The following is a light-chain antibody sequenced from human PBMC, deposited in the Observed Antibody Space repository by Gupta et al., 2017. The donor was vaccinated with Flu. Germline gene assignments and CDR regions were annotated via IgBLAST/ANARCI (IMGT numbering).Light chain of an antibody. J-gene: IGKJ4*01. V-gene: IGKV1-33*01. Sequence: DIQMTQSPSSLSASVGDRVTITCQASQDIRDYLNWYQQKPGKAPELLIYDASNLETGVPSRFSGSGSGTDFTFTISSLQPEDVATYYCQQYDNLFLTFGGGTKVEIK. CDR3: QQYDNLFLT. CDR1: QDIRDY. CDR2: DAS.